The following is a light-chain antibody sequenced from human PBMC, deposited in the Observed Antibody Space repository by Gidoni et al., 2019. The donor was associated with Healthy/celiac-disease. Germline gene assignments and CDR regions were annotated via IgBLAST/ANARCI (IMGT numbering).Light chain of an antibody. V-gene: IGKV3-20*01. CDR3: QQYGSPRGHFT. CDR2: GAS. J-gene: IGKJ3*01. CDR1: QSVSSSY. Sequence: EIVLTQSPGTLSLSPGERATLSCRASQSVSSSYLAWYQQKPGQAPRLLIYGASSGSGTDFTLTISRLEPEDFAVYYCQQYGSPRGHFTFGPGTKVDIK.